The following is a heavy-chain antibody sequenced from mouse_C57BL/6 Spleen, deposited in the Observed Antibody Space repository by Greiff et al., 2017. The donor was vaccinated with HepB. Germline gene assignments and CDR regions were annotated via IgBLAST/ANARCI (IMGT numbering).Heavy chain of an antibody. CDR1: GFTFSSYA. CDR2: ISDGGSYT. D-gene: IGHD1-1*01. CDR3: AREGGKYYGSFHYFDY. Sequence: EVKVVESGGGLVKPGGSLKLSCAASGFTFSSYAMSWVRQTPEKRLEWVATISDGGSYTYYPDNVKGRFTISRDNAKNNLYLQMSHLKSEDTAMYYCAREGGKYYGSFHYFDYWGQGTTLTVSS. V-gene: IGHV5-4*01. J-gene: IGHJ2*01.